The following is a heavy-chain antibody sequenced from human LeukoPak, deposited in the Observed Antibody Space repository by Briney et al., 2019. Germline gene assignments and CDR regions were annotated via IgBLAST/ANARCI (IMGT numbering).Heavy chain of an antibody. CDR1: GYTFTSYG. V-gene: IGHV1-18*01. CDR2: ISAYIGNT. Sequence: ASVKVSCKASGYTFTSYGISWVRQAPGQGLEWMGWISAYIGNTNYAQKLQGRVTMTTDTSTSTAYMELRSLRSDDTAVYYCARDQDDDYVWGSYRGPSNAFDIWGQGTMVTVSS. J-gene: IGHJ3*02. CDR3: ARDQDDDYVWGSYRGPSNAFDI. D-gene: IGHD3-16*02.